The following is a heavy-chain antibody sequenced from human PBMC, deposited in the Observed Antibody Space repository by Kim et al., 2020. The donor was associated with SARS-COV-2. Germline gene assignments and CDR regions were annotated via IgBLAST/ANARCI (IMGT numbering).Heavy chain of an antibody. V-gene: IGHV3-33*07. CDR2: RWYDGSNK. Sequence: RGSLRLSCAASGCTFSSNGLYWVREGPGKGLGRVAVRWYDGSNKYYADSVKGRFAISRDNSKNTLYLQMNSLRAEDTAVSYCSRDEDCSSTSCYKMGLLFDYWGQGTLVTVSS. D-gene: IGHD2-2*02. J-gene: IGHJ4*02. CDR3: SRDEDCSSTSCYKMGLLFDY. CDR1: GCTFSSNG.